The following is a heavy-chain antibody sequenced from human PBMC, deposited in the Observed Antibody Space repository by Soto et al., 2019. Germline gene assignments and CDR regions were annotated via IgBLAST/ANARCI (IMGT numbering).Heavy chain of an antibody. Sequence: QVQLVESGGGVVQPGRSLRLSCAASGFTFSRYDMHWVRQAPGKGLEWVVVISYDGSNKYYADSVKGRFPIYRDNSKNTLYLQMNSLRVEDTAVYYCAKDDYGMDVWGQGTTVTVSS. V-gene: IGHV3-30*18. J-gene: IGHJ6*02. CDR1: GFTFSRYD. CDR2: ISYDGSNK. CDR3: AKDDYGMDV.